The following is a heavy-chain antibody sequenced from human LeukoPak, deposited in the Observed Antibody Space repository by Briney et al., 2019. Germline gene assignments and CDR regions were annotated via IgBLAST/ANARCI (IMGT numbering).Heavy chain of an antibody. CDR2: INAGNGNT. V-gene: IGHV1-3*03. CDR1: GYTFTSYA. J-gene: IGHJ4*02. Sequence: ASVKVSCKASGYTFTSYAMHWVRQAPGQRLEWMGWINAGNGNTKYSQEFQGRVTITRDTSASTAYMELSSLRSEDMAVYYCARAPVRSGWPNYYFDYWGQGTLVTVSS. D-gene: IGHD6-19*01. CDR3: ARAPVRSGWPNYYFDY.